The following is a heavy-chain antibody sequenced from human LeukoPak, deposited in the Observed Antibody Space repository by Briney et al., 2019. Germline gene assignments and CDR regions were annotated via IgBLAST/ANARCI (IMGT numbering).Heavy chain of an antibody. CDR3: ATDTDYGVPYYFDY. D-gene: IGHD4-17*01. J-gene: IGHJ4*02. CDR2: FDPEDGET. CDR1: GFTFTSSA. V-gene: IGHV1-24*01. Sequence: SVKVCWKASGFTFTSSAMHWVRQAPGKGLEWMGGFDPEDGETIYAQKFQGRVTMTEDTSTDTAYMELSSLRSEDTAVYYCATDTDYGVPYYFDYWGQGTLVTVSS.